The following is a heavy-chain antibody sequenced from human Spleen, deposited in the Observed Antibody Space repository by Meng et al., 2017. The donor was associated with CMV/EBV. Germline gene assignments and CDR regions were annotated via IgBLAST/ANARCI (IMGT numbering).Heavy chain of an antibody. J-gene: IGHJ5*01. CDR3: ARDAAGGYNWFDS. CDR2: IYYSGST. Sequence: SGGSINSGDYYWSWIRKPPGKGLEWIGYIYYSGSTYYNPSLGSRVSMSVDTSKNQFSLKLSSVTAADTAIYYCARDAAGGYNWFDSWGQGTLVTVSS. V-gene: IGHV4-30-4*01. CDR1: GGSINSGDYY. D-gene: IGHD6-13*01.